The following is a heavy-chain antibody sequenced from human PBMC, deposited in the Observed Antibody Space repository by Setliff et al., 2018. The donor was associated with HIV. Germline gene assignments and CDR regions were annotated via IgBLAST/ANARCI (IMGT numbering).Heavy chain of an antibody. D-gene: IGHD3-10*01. V-gene: IGHV4-61*09. CDR1: GDSLNNDNHR. CDR3: ARDRRGSGSFFPSWFDP. CDR2: VQTSGST. Sequence: SETLSLTCTVSGDSLNNDNHRWAWIRQPAGRGLEWIGHVQTSGSTKYNASLTGRVSFSIDTSTNQFSLKLTSVTAADTAVYCARDRRGSGSFFPSWFDPWGQGTPVTVSS. J-gene: IGHJ5*02.